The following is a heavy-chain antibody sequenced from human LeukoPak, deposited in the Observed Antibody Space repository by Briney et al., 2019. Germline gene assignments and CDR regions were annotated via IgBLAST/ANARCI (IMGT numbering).Heavy chain of an antibody. V-gene: IGHV4-4*07. CDR2: IYTSGST. CDR3: ARAESGYSGYRNGYYYYYMDV. D-gene: IGHD5-12*01. CDR1: GGSISSYY. Sequence: KTSETLSLTCIVSGGSISSYYWSWIRQPAGKGLEWIGRIYTSGSTNYNPSLKSRVTMSVDTSKNQFSLRLTSVAAADTAVYYCARAESGYSGYRNGYYYYYMDVWGKGTTVTVSS. J-gene: IGHJ6*03.